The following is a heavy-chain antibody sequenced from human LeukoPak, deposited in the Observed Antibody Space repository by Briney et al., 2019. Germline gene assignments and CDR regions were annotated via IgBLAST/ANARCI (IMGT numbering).Heavy chain of an antibody. CDR1: GFTFSSYD. J-gene: IGHJ6*02. V-gene: IGHV3-13*01. CDR3: ARVRRDYGGLAGYYYGMDV. D-gene: IGHD4-23*01. CDR2: IGAAGDT. Sequence: GGSLRLSCAASGFTFSSYDMHWVRQATGKGLEWVSAIGAAGDTYYPGSVKGRFTISRENAKNSLYLQMNSLRAGDTAVYYCARVRRDYGGLAGYYYGMDVWGQGTTVTVSS.